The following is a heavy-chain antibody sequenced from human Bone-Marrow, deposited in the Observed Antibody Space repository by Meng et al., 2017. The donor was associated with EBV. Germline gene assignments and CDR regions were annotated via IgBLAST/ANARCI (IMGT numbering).Heavy chain of an antibody. CDR3: ARESGRGYSSDY. J-gene: IGHJ4*02. V-gene: IGHV1-69*01. CDR2: FLPVLGAP. D-gene: IGHD5-18*01. Sequence: GAEGKKLGVSVKFTFKASVGQFRIAAVMSRRQAPGPGLEWMGGFLPVLGAPNYAQRFQDRVTLTADESTSTGYMELSSLRSDDTAVYYCARESGRGYSSDYWGQGTLVTVSS. CDR1: VGQFRIAA.